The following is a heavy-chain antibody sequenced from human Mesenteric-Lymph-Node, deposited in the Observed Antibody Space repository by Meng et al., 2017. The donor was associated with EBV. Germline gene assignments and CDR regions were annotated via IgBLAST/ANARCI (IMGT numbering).Heavy chain of an antibody. CDR2: INHSGST. D-gene: IGHD6-19*01. CDR3: ARRISSGWMDS. V-gene: IGHV4-34*01. CDR1: GGSFSGYY. J-gene: IGHJ5*01. Sequence: QVQLQQWGAGLLKPSEXLSLTCAVYGGSFSGYYWSWIRQPSGKGLEWIGEINHSGSTNYNPSLKSRVTISVDTSKNQFFLELTSVTAADTAVYYCARRISSGWMDSWVQGILVTVS.